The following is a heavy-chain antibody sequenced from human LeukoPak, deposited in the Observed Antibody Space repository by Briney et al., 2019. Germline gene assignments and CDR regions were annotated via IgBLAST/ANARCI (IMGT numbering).Heavy chain of an antibody. CDR1: GGSISSHY. Sequence: SETLSLTCTVSGGSISSHYWSWIRQPPGKGLEWIGYIYYSGSTNYNPSLKSRVTISVDTSKNQFSLKLSSVTAADTAVYYCARDLEFFDPWGQGTLVTVSS. D-gene: IGHD3-10*01. CDR3: ARDLEFFDP. V-gene: IGHV4-59*11. CDR2: IYYSGST. J-gene: IGHJ5*02.